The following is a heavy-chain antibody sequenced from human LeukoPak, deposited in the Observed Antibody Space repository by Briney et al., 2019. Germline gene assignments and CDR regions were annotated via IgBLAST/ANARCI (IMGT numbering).Heavy chain of an antibody. Sequence: PGGSLRLSWAASGFTFSSYAMHWVRQAPGKGLEWVAVISYDGSNKYYADSVKGRFTISRDNSKNTLYLQMNSLRAEDTAVYYCAREDSPRGYDPLDYWGQGTLVTVSS. CDR2: ISYDGSNK. V-gene: IGHV3-30-3*01. J-gene: IGHJ4*02. CDR1: GFTFSSYA. CDR3: AREDSPRGYDPLDY. D-gene: IGHD5-12*01.